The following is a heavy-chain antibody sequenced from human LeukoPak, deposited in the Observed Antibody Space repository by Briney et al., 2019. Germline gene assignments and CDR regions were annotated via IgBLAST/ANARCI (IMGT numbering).Heavy chain of an antibody. D-gene: IGHD1-26*01. J-gene: IGHJ4*02. Sequence: GGSLRLSCAASGFTFSNSWMTWLRPAPGKGLEWVAHIKEDGTDKYYVDSVTGRFTISRDNTINSLYLQMSSLRAEDTAVYYCATWSDAWEFDSWGQGTLVSVSS. V-gene: IGHV3-7*05. CDR1: GFTFSNSW. CDR3: ATWSDAWEFDS. CDR2: IKEDGTDK.